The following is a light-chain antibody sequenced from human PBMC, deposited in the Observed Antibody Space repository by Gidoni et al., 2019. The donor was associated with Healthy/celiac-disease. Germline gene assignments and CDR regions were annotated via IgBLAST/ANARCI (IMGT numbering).Light chain of an antibody. J-gene: IGKJ5*01. Sequence: EIVLTQSPATLSLSPGERATLSCRASQIVSSYLVLYPQKPGQAPRLLIYDATNRDPGSPARFSGSGAGTEFFITISRREPEDFAVYYCQQRSNWTITFGQGTRLEIK. CDR1: QIVSSY. CDR3: QQRSNWTIT. CDR2: DAT. V-gene: IGKV3-11*01.